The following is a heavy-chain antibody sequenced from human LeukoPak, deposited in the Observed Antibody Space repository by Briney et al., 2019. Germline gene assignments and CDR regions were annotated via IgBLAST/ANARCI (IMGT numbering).Heavy chain of an antibody. Sequence: TASETLSLTCTVSGGSISSSTYYWTWICQPPGKGLEGIGTIYYNGGTYYNPSLKSRVTISVDTSKNQFSLKLSSVTAADTAVYYCARRVVAAGQDYFDYWGQGTLVTVFS. J-gene: IGHJ4*02. CDR3: ARRVVAAGQDYFDY. CDR2: IYYNGGT. CDR1: GGSISSSTYY. V-gene: IGHV4-39*01. D-gene: IGHD2-2*01.